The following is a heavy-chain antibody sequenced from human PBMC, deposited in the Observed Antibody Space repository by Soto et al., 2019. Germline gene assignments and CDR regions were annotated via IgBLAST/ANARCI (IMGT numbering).Heavy chain of an antibody. CDR1: GFTFSSYW. Sequence: PGGSLRLSCAASGFTFSSYWMTWVRQAPGKGLEFLATIKPDGSDTYYVDSVKGRFTISRDNAKSSLSLQMNSLRAEDTALYYCATDLNWSGTWGQGTMVTVSS. D-gene: IGHD3-3*01. V-gene: IGHV3-7*01. CDR2: IKPDGSDT. J-gene: IGHJ3*01. CDR3: ATDLNWSGT.